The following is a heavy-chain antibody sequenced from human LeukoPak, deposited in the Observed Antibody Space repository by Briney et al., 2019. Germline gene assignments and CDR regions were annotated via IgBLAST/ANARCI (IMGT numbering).Heavy chain of an antibody. CDR2: IYYSGST. Sequence: NPSQTLSLTCTVSGGSISSGDYYWSWIRQPPGKGLEWIGYIYYSGSTYYNPSLKSQVTISVDTSKNPFSLKLSSVTAADTAVYYCARKGSGYYYYFDYWGQGTLVTVSS. J-gene: IGHJ4*02. CDR1: GGSISSGDYY. V-gene: IGHV4-30-4*08. CDR3: ARKGSGYYYYFDY. D-gene: IGHD3-3*01.